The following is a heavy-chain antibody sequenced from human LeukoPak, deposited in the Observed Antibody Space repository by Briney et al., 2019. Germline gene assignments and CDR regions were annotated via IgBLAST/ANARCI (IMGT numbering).Heavy chain of an antibody. CDR1: GGSISDYY. D-gene: IGHD3-22*01. J-gene: IGHJ4*02. CDR3: ARVFSDSSGYPFDN. V-gene: IGHV4-59*01. Sequence: PSETLSRTCIATGGSISDYYWSWIRQPPGKRLYWLGHISYSGRTNYNPSLKSRVTISLDTSRNQFSLKLTSVTAADTAVYYCARVFSDSSGYPFDNWGQGTLVTVSS. CDR2: ISYSGRT.